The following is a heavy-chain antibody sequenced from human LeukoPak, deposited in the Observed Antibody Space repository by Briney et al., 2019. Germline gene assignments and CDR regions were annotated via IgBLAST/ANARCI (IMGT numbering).Heavy chain of an antibody. CDR2: ISAYNDNT. Sequence: GASVTVSCTASGYTFTSYGISWVRQAPGQGLEWMGWISAYNDNTNYAQKLQGRVNMTKDTSTSTVYMELRSMRSDDTAVYYCARERDCSGGSCYSSFFYWGQGTLVTVSS. V-gene: IGHV1-18*01. D-gene: IGHD2-15*01. CDR3: ARERDCSGGSCYSSFFY. CDR1: GYTFTSYG. J-gene: IGHJ4*02.